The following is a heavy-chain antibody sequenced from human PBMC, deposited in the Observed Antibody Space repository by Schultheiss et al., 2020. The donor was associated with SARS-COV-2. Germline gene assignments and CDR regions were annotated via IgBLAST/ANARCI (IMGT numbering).Heavy chain of an antibody. CDR3: AKDQGYDFWSGYYPWGLDY. V-gene: IGHV3-30*18. CDR1: GFTFSSYG. D-gene: IGHD3-3*01. Sequence: GGSLRLSCAASGFTFSSYGMNWVRQAPGKGLEWVAVISYDGSNKYYADSVKGRFTISRDNAKNSLYLQMNSLRAEDTAVYYCAKDQGYDFWSGYYPWGLDYWGQGTLVTVSS. J-gene: IGHJ4*02. CDR2: ISYDGSNK.